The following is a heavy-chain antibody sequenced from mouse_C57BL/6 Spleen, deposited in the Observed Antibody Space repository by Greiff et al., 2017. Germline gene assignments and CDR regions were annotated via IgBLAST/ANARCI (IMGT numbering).Heavy chain of an antibody. Sequence: VQLVESGAELVRPGTSVKMSCKASGYTFTNYWIGWAKQRPGHGLEWIGDIYPGGGYTNYNEKFKGKATLTADKSSSTAYMQFSSLTSEDSAIYYCARYGYSTEYYFDYWGQGTTLTVSS. CDR1: GYTFTNYW. D-gene: IGHD2-2*01. CDR3: ARYGYSTEYYFDY. J-gene: IGHJ2*01. CDR2: IYPGGGYT. V-gene: IGHV1-63*01.